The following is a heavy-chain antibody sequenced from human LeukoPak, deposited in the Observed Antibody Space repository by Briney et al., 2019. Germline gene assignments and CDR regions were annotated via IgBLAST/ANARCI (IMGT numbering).Heavy chain of an antibody. J-gene: IGHJ4*02. CDR2: IIPIFGTA. Sequence: GASVKVSCEASGGTFSSYAISWVRQAPGQGLEWMGRIIPIFGTANYAQKFQGRVTITTDESTSTAYMELSSLRSEDTAVYYCAREDSSGWSQFDYWGQGTLVTVSS. V-gene: IGHV1-69*05. CDR1: GGTFSSYA. CDR3: AREDSSGWSQFDY. D-gene: IGHD6-19*01.